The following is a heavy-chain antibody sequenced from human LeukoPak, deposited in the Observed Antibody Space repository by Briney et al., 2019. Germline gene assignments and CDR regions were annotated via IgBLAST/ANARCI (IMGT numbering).Heavy chain of an antibody. CDR2: MNPKSGNT. CDR3: ARPGTNFGINWFDP. CDR1: GDTFTSYD. J-gene: IGHJ5*02. Sequence: GASVKVSCKASGDTFTSYDINWVRQATRQGLEWMGWMNPKSGNTGYAQKFQGRVTMTRNTSISTAYMELSSLRSEDTAVYYCARPGTNFGINWFDPWGQGTLVTVSS. V-gene: IGHV1-8*01. D-gene: IGHD3-3*01.